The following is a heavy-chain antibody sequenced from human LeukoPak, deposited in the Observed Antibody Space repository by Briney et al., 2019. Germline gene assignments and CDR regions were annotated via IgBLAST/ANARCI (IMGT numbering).Heavy chain of an antibody. J-gene: IGHJ4*02. CDR2: MNPNSGNT. CDR1: GYTFTSYD. V-gene: IGHV1-8*01. Sequence: ASVKVSCKASGYTFTSYDINWVRQATGQGLEWMGWMNPNSGNTGYAQKLQGRVTMTRNTSISTAYMELRSLRSDDTAVYYCARNGNYYDSSGYYRDYFDYWGQGTLVTVSS. D-gene: IGHD3-22*01. CDR3: ARNGNYYDSSGYYRDYFDY.